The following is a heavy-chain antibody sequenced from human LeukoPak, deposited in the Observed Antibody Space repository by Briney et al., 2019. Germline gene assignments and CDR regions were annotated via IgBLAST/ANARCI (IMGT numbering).Heavy chain of an antibody. J-gene: IGHJ5*02. Sequence: GASVKVSCKASGGTFSSYAISWVRQAPGQGLEWMGGVIPIFGTTNYAQKFQDRVTITADKSTSTAYMELSSLRSEDTAVYYCARTSASLRYCSGGSCRRNWYNWFDPWGQGTLVTVSS. V-gene: IGHV1-69*06. CDR3: ARTSASLRYCSGGSCRRNWYNWFDP. CDR2: VIPIFGTT. D-gene: IGHD2-15*01. CDR1: GGTFSSYA.